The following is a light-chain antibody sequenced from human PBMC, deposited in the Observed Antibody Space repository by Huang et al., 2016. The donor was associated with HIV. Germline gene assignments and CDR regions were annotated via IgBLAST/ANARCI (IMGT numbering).Light chain of an antibody. J-gene: IGKJ1*01. V-gene: IGKV1-39*01. Sequence: DIQMTQSPLSLSASVGDRVTITCRASQSISSYLNWYQQKPGKAPKVLIYTTSTLQSGVPSRFSCSGSGTDFSLTISSLQPEDFATYYCQQSYRTPWAFGQGTKVEIK. CDR1: QSISSY. CDR3: QQSYRTPWA. CDR2: TTS.